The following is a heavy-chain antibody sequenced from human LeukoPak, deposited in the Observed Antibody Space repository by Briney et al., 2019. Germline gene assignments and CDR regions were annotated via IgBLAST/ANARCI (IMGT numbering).Heavy chain of an antibody. CDR2: IYYSGST. J-gene: IGHJ4*02. D-gene: IGHD3-10*01. V-gene: IGHV4-39*07. CDR3: ARARGYSPFDY. CDR1: GGSISSSSYY. Sequence: PSETLSLTCTVSGGSISSSSYYWGWIRQPPGKGLEWIGSIYYSGSTYYNQSLKTRVTISVDTSKNQFSLKLSSVTAADTAVYHCARARGYSPFDYWGQGTLVTVSS.